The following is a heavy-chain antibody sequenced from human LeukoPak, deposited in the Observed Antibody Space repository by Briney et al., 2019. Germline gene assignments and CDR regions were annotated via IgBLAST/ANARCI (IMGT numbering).Heavy chain of an antibody. Sequence: PGGSLRLSCVASGFTFSSFSMNWVRQAPGKGPEWVSSISSSSSYKYYADSLKGRFTISRDNAKNSLYLQMGSLRADDTAVYYCVRDAGTLVRGGYFDYWGQGILVTVSS. CDR3: VRDAGTLVRGGYFDY. CDR1: GFTFSSFS. D-gene: IGHD3-10*01. V-gene: IGHV3-21*01. CDR2: ISSSSSYK. J-gene: IGHJ4*02.